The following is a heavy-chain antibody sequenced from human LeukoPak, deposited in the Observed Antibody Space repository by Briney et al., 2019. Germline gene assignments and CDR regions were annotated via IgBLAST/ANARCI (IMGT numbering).Heavy chain of an antibody. D-gene: IGHD2-2*01. J-gene: IGHJ4*02. Sequence: GGSLRLSCKVSGFTFRNYWMTWVRQVPGKGLEWLSNIKQDGSEKNYANSVKGRFTLSRDNANNSLFLHMNSLRAEDTAVYYCAREGSTASFPADYWGQGILVTVSS. CDR1: GFTFRNYW. V-gene: IGHV3-7*01. CDR2: IKQDGSEK. CDR3: AREGSTASFPADY.